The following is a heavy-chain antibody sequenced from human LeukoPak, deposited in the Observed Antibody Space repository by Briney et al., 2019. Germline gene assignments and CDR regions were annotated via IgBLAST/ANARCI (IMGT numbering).Heavy chain of an antibody. CDR2: LSGSGDT. CDR3: ARDLTLTVAFDI. CDR1: RGSVTTYP. V-gene: IGHV4-4*07. Sequence: SETLSLTCTVSRGSVTTYPWSWIRQPAGKGLEWIGRLSGSGDTNFNPSLKTRVTMSADESKNQFSLHLRSVTAADTAVYFCARDLTLTVAFDIWGQGTVVTVPS. D-gene: IGHD3-16*01. J-gene: IGHJ3*02.